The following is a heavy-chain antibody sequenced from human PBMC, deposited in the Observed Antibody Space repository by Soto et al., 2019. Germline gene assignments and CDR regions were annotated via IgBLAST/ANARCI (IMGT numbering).Heavy chain of an antibody. V-gene: IGHV3-23*01. D-gene: IGHD3-10*01. CDR3: AKDRPAVRGVIITSGVYFDY. J-gene: IGHJ4*02. CDR1: GFTFSSYA. CDR2: ISGSGGST. Sequence: PGGSLRLSCAASGFTFSSYAMSWVRQAPGKGLEWVSAISGSGGSTYYADSVKGRFTISRDNSKNTLYLQMNSLRAEDTAVYYCAKDRPAVRGVIITSGVYFDYWGQGTLVTVSS.